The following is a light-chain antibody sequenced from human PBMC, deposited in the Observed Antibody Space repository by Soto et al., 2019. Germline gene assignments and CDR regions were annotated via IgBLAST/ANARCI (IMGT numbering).Light chain of an antibody. Sequence: QPVLTQSSSATASLGSSVKLTCTLSSGHSSYIIAWHQQQPEKAPRYLMKLEGSGSYNKGSGVPDRFSGSSSGADRYLTISNLQFADEADYFCATWDSNTQVFGGGTKLTVL. J-gene: IGLJ2*01. CDR3: ATWDSNTQV. CDR1: SGHSSYI. V-gene: IGLV4-60*02. CDR2: LEGSGSY.